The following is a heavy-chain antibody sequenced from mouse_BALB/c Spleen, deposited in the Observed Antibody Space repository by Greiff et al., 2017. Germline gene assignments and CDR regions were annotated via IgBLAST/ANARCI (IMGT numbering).Heavy chain of an antibody. Sequence: EVKLMESGGGLVKPGGSLKLSCAASGFTFSSYAMSWVRQSPEKRLEWVAEISSGGSYTYYPDTVTGRFTISRDNAKNTLYLEMSSLRSEDTAMYYCATYYGNYGAMDNWGQGTSVTVSS. CDR1: GFTFSSYA. V-gene: IGHV5-9-4*01. D-gene: IGHD2-10*01. CDR2: ISSGGSYT. CDR3: ATYYGNYGAMDN. J-gene: IGHJ4*01.